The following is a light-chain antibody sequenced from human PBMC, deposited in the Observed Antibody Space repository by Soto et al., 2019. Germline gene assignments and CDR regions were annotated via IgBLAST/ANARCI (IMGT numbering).Light chain of an antibody. CDR3: QQYKSYWT. J-gene: IGKJ1*01. Sequence: DIQMTQSPSTLSASLGDRVTITCRASQNINSWLAWYQQKPGKAPNLLIYTASSLENGVPSRFSGSGSGTEFTLTISSLQPDDFATYYCQQYKSYWTFGQGTKVEIK. V-gene: IGKV1-5*03. CDR2: TAS. CDR1: QNINSW.